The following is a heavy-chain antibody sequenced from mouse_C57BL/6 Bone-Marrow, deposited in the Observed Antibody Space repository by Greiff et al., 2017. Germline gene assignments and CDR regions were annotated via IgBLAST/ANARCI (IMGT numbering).Heavy chain of an antibody. CDR2: IYPRSGNT. D-gene: IGHD2-1*01. CDR3: AIYGNYDYAMDY. Sequence: QVQLQQSGAELARPGASVKLSCKASGYTFTSYGISWVKQRTGQGLEWIGEIYPRSGNTYYNEKFKGKDTLTADKSSSTAYMELRSLTSEDSAVYFCAIYGNYDYAMDYWGQGTSVTVSS. J-gene: IGHJ4*01. V-gene: IGHV1-81*01. CDR1: GYTFTSYG.